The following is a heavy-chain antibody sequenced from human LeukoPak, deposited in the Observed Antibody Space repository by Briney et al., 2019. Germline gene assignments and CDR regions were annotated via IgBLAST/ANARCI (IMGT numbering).Heavy chain of an antibody. D-gene: IGHD3-22*01. CDR2: INPNSGGT. Sequence: ASVKVSCKASGYTFTGYYMHWVRQAPGQGLEWMGWINPNSGGTNYAQKFQGRVTMTRDTSISTAYMELSRLRSDDTAVYYCARDFEYYYDSSGYLNFDYWGQGTLVTVSS. J-gene: IGHJ4*02. CDR1: GYTFTGYY. V-gene: IGHV1-2*02. CDR3: ARDFEYYYDSSGYLNFDY.